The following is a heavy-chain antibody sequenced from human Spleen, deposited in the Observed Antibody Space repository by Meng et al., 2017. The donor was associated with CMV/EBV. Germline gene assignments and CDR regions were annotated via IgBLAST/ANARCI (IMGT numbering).Heavy chain of an antibody. J-gene: IGHJ4*02. CDR3: ARAHGSGSYYGGWGDY. Sequence: SLKISCAASGFTFDDYAMHWVRQAPWKGLEWVSGISWNRGSIGYVDSVRGRFTISRDNAKNSLYLQMNSLRAEDTAFYYCARAHGSGSYYGGWGDYWGQGTLVTVSS. V-gene: IGHV3-9*01. CDR1: GFTFDDYA. D-gene: IGHD3-10*01. CDR2: ISWNRGSI.